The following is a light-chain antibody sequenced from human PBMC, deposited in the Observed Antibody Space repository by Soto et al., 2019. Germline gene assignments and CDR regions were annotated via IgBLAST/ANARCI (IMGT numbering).Light chain of an antibody. CDR3: QQSYSRPTWT. CDR2: AAS. Sequence: DIQMTQSPSSLSASVGDRVTITCRASQSISSYLNWYQQKPGKAPKLLICAASSLQSGVPSRFSGSGSGTDFPLTISSLQHEDFATYYCQQSYSRPTWTFGQGTKVEIK. CDR1: QSISSY. J-gene: IGKJ1*01. V-gene: IGKV1-39*01.